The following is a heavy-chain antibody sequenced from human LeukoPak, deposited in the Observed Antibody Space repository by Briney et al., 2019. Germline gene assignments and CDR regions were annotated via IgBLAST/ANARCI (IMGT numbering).Heavy chain of an antibody. J-gene: IGHJ4*02. CDR2: INPSGGST. CDR3: ASNLLWFGELSPYYFDY. V-gene: IGHV1-46*01. CDR1: GYTFTSYY. Sequence: ASVKVSCKASGYTFTSYYMHWVRQAPGQGLEWMGIINPSGGSTSYAQKFQGRVTMTRDMSTSTVYMELSSLRAEDTAVYYCASNLLWFGELSPYYFDYWGQGTLVTVSS. D-gene: IGHD3-10*01.